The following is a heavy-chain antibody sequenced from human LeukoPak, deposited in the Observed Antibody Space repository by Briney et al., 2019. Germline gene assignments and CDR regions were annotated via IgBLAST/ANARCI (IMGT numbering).Heavy chain of an antibody. CDR3: ARGYCSGGSCYSKDY. V-gene: IGHV1-2*02. D-gene: IGHD2-15*01. Sequence: ASVKVSCRASGYTFTGYFLHWVRQAPGQGLEWMGWINPDSGATNYAQKFQGRVTMTRDTSINTTFLELSRLRSDDTAVYYCARGYCSGGSCYSKDYWGQGTLVTVSS. J-gene: IGHJ4*02. CDR2: INPDSGAT. CDR1: GYTFTGYF.